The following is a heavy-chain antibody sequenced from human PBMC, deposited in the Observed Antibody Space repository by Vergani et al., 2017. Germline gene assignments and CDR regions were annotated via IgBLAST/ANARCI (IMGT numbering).Heavy chain of an antibody. V-gene: IGHV3-NL1*01. J-gene: IGHJ3*01. CDR3: AKVCGSTSCPYGGGAFDV. CDR2: INNNGGST. Sequence: QVQLVESGGGVVQPGRSLRLSCAASGITFRSDGMHWVRQAPGKGLEWVSGINNNGGSTYYADSVKGRFTISRDNSKNTLYLQMTDLRAEDTATYYCAKVCGSTSCPYGGGAFDVWGHGTMVTVSS. CDR1: GITFRSDG. D-gene: IGHD2-2*01.